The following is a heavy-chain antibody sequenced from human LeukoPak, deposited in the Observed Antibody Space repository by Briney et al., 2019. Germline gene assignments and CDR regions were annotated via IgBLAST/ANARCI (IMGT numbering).Heavy chain of an antibody. CDR2: ISNDGSAT. V-gene: IGHV3-74*01. D-gene: IGHD1-26*01. CDR1: GFTFSIYW. Sequence: GGSLRLSCAASGFTFSIYWMHWVRQAPWTGLVWVSRISNDGSATIYVDSVKGRFTISRDNAKNTLYLQMNSLRAEYTAVYYCARDSSGSYDYWGQGTLVTVSS. J-gene: IGHJ4*02. CDR3: ARDSSGSYDY.